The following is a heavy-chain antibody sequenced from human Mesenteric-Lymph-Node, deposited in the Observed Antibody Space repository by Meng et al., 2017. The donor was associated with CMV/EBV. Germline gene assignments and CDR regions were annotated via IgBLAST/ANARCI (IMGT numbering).Heavy chain of an antibody. J-gene: IGHJ6*02. CDR3: ARDGVSGSYYYYGMDV. D-gene: IGHD1-26*01. V-gene: IGHV1-46*01. CDR2: INPSDGST. CDR1: GYTFTNSY. Sequence: ASVKVSCKTFGYTFTNSYLHWVRQAPGQGLEWMGTINPSDGSTSDAQNFQGRVTMTRDTSISTAYMELSRLRSDDTAVYYCARDGVSGSYYYYGMDVWGQGTTVTVSS.